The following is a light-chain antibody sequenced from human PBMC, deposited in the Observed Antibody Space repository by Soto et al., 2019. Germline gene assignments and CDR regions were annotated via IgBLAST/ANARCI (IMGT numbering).Light chain of an antibody. Sequence: QSALTQPRSVSGSPGQSVTISCTGTSSDVGGYDFVSWYQQHPAKAPKLIIFDVTKRPSGVPDRFSGSKSGNAASLTISGLQAEDEADYSCCSFAGSYTLYVFGPGTKVTVL. CDR3: CSFAGSYTLYV. J-gene: IGLJ1*01. CDR2: DVT. CDR1: SSDVGGYDF. V-gene: IGLV2-11*01.